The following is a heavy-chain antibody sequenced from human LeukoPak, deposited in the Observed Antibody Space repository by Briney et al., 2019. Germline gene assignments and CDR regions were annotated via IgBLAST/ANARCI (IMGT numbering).Heavy chain of an antibody. CDR1: GYSISSGYY. CDR3: FGTPGWLQGTSFDY. J-gene: IGHJ4*02. CDR2: IYHSGST. D-gene: IGHD5-24*01. Sequence: PSETLSLTCAVPGYSISSGYYWGWIRQPPGKGLEWIGSIYHSGSTYYNPSLKSRVTISVDTSKNQFSLKLSSVTAADTAVYYCFGTPGWLQGTSFDYWGQGTLVTVSS. V-gene: IGHV4-38-2*01.